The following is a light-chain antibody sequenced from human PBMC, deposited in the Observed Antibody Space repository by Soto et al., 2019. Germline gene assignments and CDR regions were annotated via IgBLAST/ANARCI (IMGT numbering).Light chain of an antibody. CDR1: QSISSW. CDR3: QQYETFSGT. J-gene: IGKJ1*01. CDR2: DAS. V-gene: IGKV1-5*01. Sequence: IQMTQPPSTLSSSVGDRVTITCRASQSISSWLAWYQHKPGEAPKLLIYDASALPRGVPSRFSGSGSGTKFTLTIASLQPDDFATYYCQQYETFSGTFGPGTKVDIK.